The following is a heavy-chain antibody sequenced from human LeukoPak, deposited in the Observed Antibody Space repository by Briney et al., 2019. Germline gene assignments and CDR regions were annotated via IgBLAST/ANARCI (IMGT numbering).Heavy chain of an antibody. J-gene: IGHJ5*02. CDR3: ARDDITMVRGVRENWFDP. Sequence: SVKVSCKASGGTFSSYAISWVRQAPGQGLEWMGGIIPIFGAANYAQKFQGRVTITADESTSTAYMELSSLRSEDTAVYYCARDDITMVRGVRENWFDPWGQGTLVTVSS. D-gene: IGHD3-10*01. V-gene: IGHV1-69*01. CDR1: GGTFSSYA. CDR2: IIPIFGAA.